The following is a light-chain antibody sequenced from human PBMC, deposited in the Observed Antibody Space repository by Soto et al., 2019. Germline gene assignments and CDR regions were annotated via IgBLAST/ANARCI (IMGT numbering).Light chain of an antibody. V-gene: IGLV2-8*01. Sequence: QSALTQPPSASGSPGQSVTISCTGTSSDVGGYNYVSWYQQHPGKVPKLMVYEVNKRPSGVPDRFSGSKSGNTASLTVSGLQDEEDADYYCTSYAGGNNVFGTGTKVTVL. CDR3: TSYAGGNNV. CDR2: EVN. J-gene: IGLJ1*01. CDR1: SSDVGGYNY.